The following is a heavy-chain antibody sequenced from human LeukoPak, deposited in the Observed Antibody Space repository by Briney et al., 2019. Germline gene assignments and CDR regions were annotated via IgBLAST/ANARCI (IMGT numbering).Heavy chain of an antibody. J-gene: IGHJ4*02. Sequence: ASVKVSCKASGYTFTSYDINWVRQATGQGLEWVGWINPNSGNTGYAQKFQGRVTMTRNTSITTAYMELSSLGSEDTAIYYCARGHDFDYWGQGTLVTVSS. CDR2: INPNSGNT. CDR3: ARGHDFDY. CDR1: GYTFTSYD. V-gene: IGHV1-8*01.